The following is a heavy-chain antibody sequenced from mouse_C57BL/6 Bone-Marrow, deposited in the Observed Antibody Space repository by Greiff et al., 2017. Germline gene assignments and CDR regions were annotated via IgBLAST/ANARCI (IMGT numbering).Heavy chain of an antibody. CDR1: GFSLTSYG. J-gene: IGHJ4*01. Sequence: VKVVESGPGLVAPSQSLSITCTVSGFSLTSYGVHWVRQPPGKGLEWLVVIWSDGSTTYNSALNSRLGISKDNSKSQVFLKMNSLQTDDTAMYYCARHGYDYGGGAMDYWGRGTSVTVSS. D-gene: IGHD2-4*01. CDR2: IWSDGST. V-gene: IGHV2-6-1*01. CDR3: ARHGYDYGGGAMDY.